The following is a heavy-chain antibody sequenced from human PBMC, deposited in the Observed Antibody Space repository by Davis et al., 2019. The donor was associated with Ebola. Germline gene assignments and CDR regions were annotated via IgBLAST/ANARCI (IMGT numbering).Heavy chain of an antibody. J-gene: IGHJ5*02. V-gene: IGHV3-33*01. CDR2: IWYDGRDK. Sequence: GGSLRLSCAASGFAFSNYNMHWVRQAPGKGLEWVSVIWYDGRDKYYADSVKGRFAISRDDSKSTLYLQMNSLRAEDTAVYYCATFEVGTSWGQGVLVTVSS. CDR3: ATFEVGTS. CDR1: GFAFSNYN. D-gene: IGHD3-3*01.